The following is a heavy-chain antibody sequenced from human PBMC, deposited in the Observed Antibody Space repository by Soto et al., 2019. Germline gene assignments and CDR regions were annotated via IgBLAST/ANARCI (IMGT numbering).Heavy chain of an antibody. Sequence: HPGGSLRLSCAASGFTFSSYGMHWVRQAPGKGLEWVAVIWYDGSNKHYADSVKGRFTISRDNSKNTLYLQMNSLRAEDTAVYYCARESGQAYCSSTSCYTYAFDIWGQGTMVTVSS. CDR3: ARESGQAYCSSTSCYTYAFDI. D-gene: IGHD2-2*02. CDR2: IWYDGSNK. CDR1: GFTFSSYG. V-gene: IGHV3-33*01. J-gene: IGHJ3*02.